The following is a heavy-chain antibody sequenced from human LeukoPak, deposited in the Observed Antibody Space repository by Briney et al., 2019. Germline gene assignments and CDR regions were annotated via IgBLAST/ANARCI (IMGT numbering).Heavy chain of an antibody. CDR1: GGTFSSYA. CDR2: IIPIFGTA. J-gene: IGHJ4*02. Sequence: SVKVSCKASGGTFSSYAICWVRQAPGQGLEWMGGIIPIFGTANYAQKFQGRVTMTTDTSTSTAYMELRSLRSDDRAVYYCARDSDYGRLMDYWGQGTLVTVSS. CDR3: ARDSDYGRLMDY. D-gene: IGHD4-17*01. V-gene: IGHV1-69*05.